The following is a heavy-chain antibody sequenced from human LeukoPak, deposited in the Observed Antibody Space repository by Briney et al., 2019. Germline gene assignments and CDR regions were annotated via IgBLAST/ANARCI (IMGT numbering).Heavy chain of an antibody. CDR1: GGSISSYY. V-gene: IGHV4-59*01. CDR2: IYYSGST. Sequence: PSETLSLTCTVSGGSISSYYWSWIRQPPGKGLEWIGYIYYSGSTNYNPSLKSRVTISVDTSKNQFSLKLSSVTAADTAVYYCARRGVEYYDSSGYQYYFDYWGQGTLVTVSS. CDR3: ARRGVEYYDSSGYQYYFDY. J-gene: IGHJ4*02. D-gene: IGHD3-22*01.